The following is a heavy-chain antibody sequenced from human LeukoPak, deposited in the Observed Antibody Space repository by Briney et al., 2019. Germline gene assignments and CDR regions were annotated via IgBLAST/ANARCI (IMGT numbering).Heavy chain of an antibody. J-gene: IGHJ6*02. CDR3: ARGRGRITMVRGLGNYYGMDV. CDR2: INHSGCT. D-gene: IGHD3-10*01. V-gene: IGHV4-34*01. Sequence: SETLSLTCAVYGGSFSGYYWSWIRQPPGKGLEWIGEINHSGCTNYNPSLKSRVTISVDTSKNQFSLKLSSVTAADTAVYYCARGRGRITMVRGLGNYYGMDVWGQGTTVTVSS. CDR1: GGSFSGYY.